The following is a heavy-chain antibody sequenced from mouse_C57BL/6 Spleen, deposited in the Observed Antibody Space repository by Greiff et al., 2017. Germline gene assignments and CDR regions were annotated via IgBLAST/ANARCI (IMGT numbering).Heavy chain of an antibody. J-gene: IGHJ2*01. CDR2: IDPSATAT. Sequence: QVQLQQPGAELVRPGSSVKLSCKASGYTFTSYWMPWVKQRPIQGLEWIGNIDPSATATHYNQKFKDKATLTVDKSSSTAYMQLSSLTSEDSAVYCGARRPTGGYCCDYWGQGTTLTVSA. V-gene: IGHV1-52*01. CDR1: GYTFTSYW. CDR3: ARRPTGGYCCDY. D-gene: IGHD1-1*02.